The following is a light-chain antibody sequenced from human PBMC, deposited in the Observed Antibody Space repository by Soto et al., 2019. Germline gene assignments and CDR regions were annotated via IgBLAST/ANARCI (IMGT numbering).Light chain of an antibody. CDR2: AVF. Sequence: QSALTQPPSASGSPGQSVTISCSGTSNDVGCYNYVSWYQQHPGKAHKLMFYAVFKRPSGVPGGFSASEFSNPASLPVSGFQAEDEADYYCSSYAGSNNHVVFAGGTKLTAL. CDR1: SNDVGCYNY. V-gene: IGLV2-8*01. CDR3: SSYAGSNNHVV. J-gene: IGLJ2*01.